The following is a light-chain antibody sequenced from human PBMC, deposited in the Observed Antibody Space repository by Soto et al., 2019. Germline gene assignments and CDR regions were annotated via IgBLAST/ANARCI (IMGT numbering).Light chain of an antibody. CDR1: QSVSSY. CDR2: DAS. J-gene: IGKJ2*01. Sequence: EIVLTQSPATLSLSPGERATLSCRASQSVSSYLAWYQQKPGQAPRLLIYDASNRATGIPARFSGSVSGTDFTLTISSLEPEEFAVYYCQQRSNWPMYTFGQGTKLEIK. CDR3: QQRSNWPMYT. V-gene: IGKV3-11*01.